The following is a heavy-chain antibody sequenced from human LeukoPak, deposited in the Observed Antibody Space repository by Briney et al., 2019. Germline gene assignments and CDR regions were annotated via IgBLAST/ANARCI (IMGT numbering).Heavy chain of an antibody. J-gene: IGHJ4*02. CDR1: GFSFSIYF. Sequence: GGSLRLSCAASGFSFSIYFMNWVRQAPGKGLEWVSSISRTSEYIHYADSVRGRFAISRDNAKNSVYQQMNSLRAEDTAVYFCAGGGDFDYWGQGILVTVSA. V-gene: IGHV3-21*01. CDR2: ISRTSEYI. CDR3: AGGGDFDY. D-gene: IGHD3-16*01.